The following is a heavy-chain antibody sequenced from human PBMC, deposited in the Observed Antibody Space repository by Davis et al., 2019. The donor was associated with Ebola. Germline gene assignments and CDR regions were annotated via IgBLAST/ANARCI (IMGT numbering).Heavy chain of an antibody. CDR3: ARDRGGYSYGEFDY. J-gene: IGHJ4*02. CDR1: GGSISSYY. V-gene: IGHV4-59*01. D-gene: IGHD5-18*01. CDR2: IYYSGST. Sequence: SETLSLTCTVSGGSISSYYWSWIRQPPGKGLEWIGYIYYSGSTNYNPSLKSRVTISVDTSKNQFSLKLSSVTAADTAVYYCARDRGGYSYGEFDYWGQGTLVTVSS.